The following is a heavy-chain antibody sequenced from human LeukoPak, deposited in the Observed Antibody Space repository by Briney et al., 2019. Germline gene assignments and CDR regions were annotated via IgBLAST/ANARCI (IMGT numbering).Heavy chain of an antibody. D-gene: IGHD4-17*01. V-gene: IGHV4-61*02. CDR1: GGSISSGSYY. CDR3: AREDYANAFDI. J-gene: IGHJ3*02. CDR2: IYTSGST. Sequence: SETLSFTCTVSGGSISSGSYYWSWIRQPAGKGLEWIGRIYTSGSTNYNPSLKSRVTISVDTSKNQFSLKLSSVTAADTAVYYCAREDYANAFDIWGQGTMVTVSS.